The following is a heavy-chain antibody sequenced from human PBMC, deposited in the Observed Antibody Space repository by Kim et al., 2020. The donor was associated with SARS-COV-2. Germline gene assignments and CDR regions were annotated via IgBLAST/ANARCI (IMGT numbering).Heavy chain of an antibody. V-gene: IGHV4-59*09. J-gene: IGHJ4*02. D-gene: IGHD6-13*01. Sequence: NYNPSLKSRVTISVDTSKNQFSLKLSSVTAADTAVYYCARGVAAALNFDYWGQGTLVTVSS. CDR3: ARGVAAALNFDY.